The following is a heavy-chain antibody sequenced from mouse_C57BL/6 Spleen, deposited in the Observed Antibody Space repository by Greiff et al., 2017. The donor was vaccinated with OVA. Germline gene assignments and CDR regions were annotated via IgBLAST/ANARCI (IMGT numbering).Heavy chain of an antibody. V-gene: IGHV1-53*01. Sequence: QVQLQQPGTELVKPGASVKLSCKASGYTFTSYWMHWVKQRPGQGLEWIGNINPSNGGTNYNEKFKSKATLTVDKSSSTAYMQLSSLTSEDSAVYYCARKGPYCGNYEWYFDVWGTGTTVTVSS. CDR1: GYTFTSYW. CDR3: ARKGPYCGNYEWYFDV. D-gene: IGHD2-10*01. CDR2: INPSNGGT. J-gene: IGHJ1*03.